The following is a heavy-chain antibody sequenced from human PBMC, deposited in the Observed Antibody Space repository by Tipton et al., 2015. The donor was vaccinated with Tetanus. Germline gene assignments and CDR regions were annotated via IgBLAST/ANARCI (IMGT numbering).Heavy chain of an antibody. CDR1: GVTFSSYA. CDR3: ARPARYCSGGSCFLALDF. V-gene: IGHV1-69*01. J-gene: IGHJ4*02. Sequence: QSGAEVKKPGSSVRVSCKTFGVTFSSYAISWVRQAPGQGLEWMGGIFPLFGTANYAPEFQGRVTLTADESTDTAYMELSSLRSEDTAVYYCARPARYCSGGSCFLALDFWGQGTLVTVSS. CDR2: IFPLFGTA. D-gene: IGHD2-15*01.